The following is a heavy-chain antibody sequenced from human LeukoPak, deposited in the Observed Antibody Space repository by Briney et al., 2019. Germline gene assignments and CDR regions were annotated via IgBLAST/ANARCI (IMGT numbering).Heavy chain of an antibody. D-gene: IGHD2-21*02. CDR3: AKDPSDFLVDC. CDR2: ISGSGGTT. CDR1: GFTFYTYA. Sequence: GGSLRLSCAASGFTFYTYAMNWVRQAPGKGLQWVAAISGSGGTTYYADSVKGRFTISRDNSKNTVYLQLSSLRAEDTAVYHCAKDPSDFLVDCWGQGTLVTVSS. J-gene: IGHJ4*02. V-gene: IGHV3-23*01.